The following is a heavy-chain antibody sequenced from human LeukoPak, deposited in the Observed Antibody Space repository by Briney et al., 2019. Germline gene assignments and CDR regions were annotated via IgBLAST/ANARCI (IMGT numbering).Heavy chain of an antibody. CDR3: ARDRAAAGTRGMDV. D-gene: IGHD6-13*01. V-gene: IGHV3-30*04. CDR1: GFTFSSYA. J-gene: IGHJ6*02. Sequence: QPGRSLRLSCAASGFTFSSYAMHWVRQAPGKGLEWVAVISYDGSNKYYADSVKGRFTISRDNSKNTLYLQMNSLRAEDTAVYYCARDRAAAGTRGMDVWGQGTTVTVSS. CDR2: ISYDGSNK.